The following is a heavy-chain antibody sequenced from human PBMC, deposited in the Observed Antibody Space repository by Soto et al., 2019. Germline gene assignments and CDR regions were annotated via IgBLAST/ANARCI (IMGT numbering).Heavy chain of an antibody. Sequence: SETLSLTCAVYGGSFSGYYWSWIRQPPGKGLEWIGEINHSGSTNYNPSLKSRVTISVDTSKNQFSLKLSSVTAADTAVYYCARDRRGYSYFFYWGQGTLVTV. CDR2: INHSGST. D-gene: IGHD5-18*01. V-gene: IGHV4-34*01. J-gene: IGHJ4*02. CDR1: GGSFSGYY. CDR3: ARDRRGYSYFFY.